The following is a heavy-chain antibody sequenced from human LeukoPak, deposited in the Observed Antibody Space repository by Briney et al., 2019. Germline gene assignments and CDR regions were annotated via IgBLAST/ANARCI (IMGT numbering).Heavy chain of an antibody. J-gene: IGHJ4*02. V-gene: IGHV1-18*01. D-gene: IGHD6-13*01. CDR1: GGTFSSYA. Sequence: ASVKVSCKASGGTFSSYAISWVRQAPGQGLEWMGWISAYNGNTNYAQKLQGRVTMTTDTSTSTAYMELRSLRSDDTAVYYCARDGVRAAAYNYWGQGTLVTVSS. CDR2: ISAYNGNT. CDR3: ARDGVRAAAYNY.